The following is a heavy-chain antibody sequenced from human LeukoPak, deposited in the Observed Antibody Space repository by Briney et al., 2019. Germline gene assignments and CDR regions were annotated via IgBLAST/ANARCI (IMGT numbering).Heavy chain of an antibody. CDR2: IWYDGSNK. CDR1: GFTFSSYG. D-gene: IGHD3-22*01. J-gene: IGHJ4*02. V-gene: IGHV3-33*01. CDR3: AGDAHQTRITMIKPPGY. Sequence: GGSLRLSCAASGFTFSSYGMHWVRQAPGKGLEWVAVIWYDGSNKYYADSVKGRFTISRDNSKNTLYLQMNSLRAEDTAVYYCAGDAHQTRITMIKPPGYWGQGTLVTVSS.